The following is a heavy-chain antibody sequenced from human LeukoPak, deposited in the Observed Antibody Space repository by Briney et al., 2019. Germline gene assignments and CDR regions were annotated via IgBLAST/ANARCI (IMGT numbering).Heavy chain of an antibody. CDR2: IIPIFGTA. V-gene: IGHV1-69*13. D-gene: IGHD3-16*01. CDR1: GYTFTSYG. Sequence: SVKVSCKASGYTFTSYGISWVRQAPGQGLEWMGGIIPIFGTANYAQKFQGRVTITADESTSTAYMELSSLRSEDTAVYYCAREAFPYYDYVWGSSWGQGTLVTVSS. CDR3: AREAFPYYDYVWGSS. J-gene: IGHJ5*02.